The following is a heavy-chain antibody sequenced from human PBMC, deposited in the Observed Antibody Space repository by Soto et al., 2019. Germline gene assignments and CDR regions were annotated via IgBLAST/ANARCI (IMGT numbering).Heavy chain of an antibody. CDR3: ARLAGDVVVPAAGDYYYGMDV. J-gene: IGHJ6*02. D-gene: IGHD2-2*01. CDR1: GGAISSYY. CDR2: IYTSGST. Sequence: PSETLSVTCTVSGGAISSYYWSWIRQPAGKGLEWIGRIYTSGSTNYNPSLKSRVTMSVDTSKNQFSLKLSSVTAADTAVYYCARLAGDVVVPAAGDYYYGMDVWGQGTTVTVSS. V-gene: IGHV4-4*07.